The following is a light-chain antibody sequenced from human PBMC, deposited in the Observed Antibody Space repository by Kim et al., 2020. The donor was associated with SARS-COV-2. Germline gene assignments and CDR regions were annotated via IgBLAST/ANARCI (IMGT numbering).Light chain of an antibody. CDR3: AAWDDSLNGPHVV. V-gene: IGLV1-44*01. CDR1: SSNIGSNT. Sequence: GNIACSGSSSNIGSNTVNWYRQLPGTAPKLLIYSNNQRPSGVPDRFSGSKSGTSASLAISGLQSEDEADYFCAAWDDSLNGPHVVFGGGTQLTVL. CDR2: SNN. J-gene: IGLJ2*01.